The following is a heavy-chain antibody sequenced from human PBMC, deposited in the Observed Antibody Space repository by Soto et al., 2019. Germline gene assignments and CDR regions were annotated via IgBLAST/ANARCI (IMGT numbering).Heavy chain of an antibody. CDR3: ALRPGIVVVPAAYQDWFDP. J-gene: IGHJ5*02. Sequence: ASVKVSCKASGYTFTSYAMHWVRQAPGQRLEWMGWINAGNGNTKYSQKFQGRVTITTDTSASTAYMELSSLRSEDTAVYYCALRPGIVVVPAAYQDWFDPWGQGTLVTVSS. CDR2: INAGNGNT. V-gene: IGHV1-3*01. CDR1: GYTFTSYA. D-gene: IGHD2-2*01.